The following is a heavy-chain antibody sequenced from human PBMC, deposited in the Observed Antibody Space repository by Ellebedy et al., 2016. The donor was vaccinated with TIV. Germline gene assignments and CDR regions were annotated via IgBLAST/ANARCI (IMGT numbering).Heavy chain of an antibody. Sequence: GGSLRLSXAASGFTFADYSVSWIRQAPGKGLEWVSHITPGSRSEFFADSMKGRFTVSRDDAKNSVFLQMNSLRAEDTAVYFCAGGPYDASSFFFDIWGRGTLVTVSS. CDR3: AGGPYDASSFFFDI. CDR2: ITPGSRSE. V-gene: IGHV3-11*01. J-gene: IGHJ4*02. D-gene: IGHD3-22*01. CDR1: GFTFADYS.